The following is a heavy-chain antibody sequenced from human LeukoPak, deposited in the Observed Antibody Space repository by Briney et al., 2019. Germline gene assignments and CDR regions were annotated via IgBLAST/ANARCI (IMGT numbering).Heavy chain of an antibody. Sequence: GGSLRLSCAASGFTFSNYWMSWVRQAPGKGLEWVANIKQDGSEKYFVDSVKGRFTISRDNAKNSLYLQMNSLRAEDTALYYCARGASVYSSSYYFDSWGQGTLVTVSS. D-gene: IGHD6-6*01. CDR1: GFTFSNYW. CDR2: IKQDGSEK. CDR3: ARGASVYSSSYYFDS. J-gene: IGHJ4*02. V-gene: IGHV3-7*03.